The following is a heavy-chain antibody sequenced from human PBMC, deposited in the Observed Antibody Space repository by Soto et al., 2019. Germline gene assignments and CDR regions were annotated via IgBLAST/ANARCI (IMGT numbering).Heavy chain of an antibody. CDR1: GGTFNIYN. CDR3: ARDETGDSYYYYYGIDV. V-gene: IGHV1-69*01. CDR2: ILPIFGTT. D-gene: IGHD7-27*01. J-gene: IGHJ6*02. Sequence: QVQLVQSGAEVKKPGSSVKVSCKASGGTFNIYNINWVRQAPGQGLEWMGGILPIFGTTNYAQRFQGRLTIIADDSTSTAHMEVSSLRSEDTAVYYCARDETGDSYYYYYGIDVWGQGTTVTVTS.